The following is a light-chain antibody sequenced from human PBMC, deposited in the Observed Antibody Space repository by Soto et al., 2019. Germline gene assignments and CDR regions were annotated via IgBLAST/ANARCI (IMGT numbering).Light chain of an antibody. V-gene: IGKV1-5*01. J-gene: IGKJ4*01. CDR1: QTISNW. CDR2: DAS. Sequence: DIPMPQSPFTLSASVGDRVTITCRASQTISNWLAWYQQKPRKAPKLLIYDASTLQSGVPSRFSGSGSGTEFTLAISSLQPDESATYDCQQRYSTPPTFGGGTKVDI. CDR3: QQRYSTPPT.